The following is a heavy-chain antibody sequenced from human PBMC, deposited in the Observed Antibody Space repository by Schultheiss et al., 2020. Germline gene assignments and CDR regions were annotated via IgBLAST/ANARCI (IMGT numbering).Heavy chain of an antibody. V-gene: IGHV1-2*06. J-gene: IGHJ4*02. CDR2: INPNSGGT. CDR3: ARRESHRDY. Sequence: ASVKVSCKDSGYIFSGYYMHWVRQAPGQGLEWMGRINPNSGGTNYAQKFQGRVTMTRDTSISTAYMELSSLRSEDTAVYYCARRESHRDYWGQGTLVTVSS. CDR1: GYIFSGYY.